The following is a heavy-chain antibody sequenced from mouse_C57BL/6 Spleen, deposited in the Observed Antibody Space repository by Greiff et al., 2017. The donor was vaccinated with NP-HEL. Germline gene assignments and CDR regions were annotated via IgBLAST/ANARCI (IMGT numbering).Heavy chain of an antibody. CDR3: GAQTYYYAMDY. CDR1: GYTFTDYY. J-gene: IGHJ4*01. CDR2: INPNNGGT. V-gene: IGHV1-26*01. D-gene: IGHD3-2*02. Sequence: EVQLQQSGPELVKPGASVKISCKASGYTFTDYYMNWVKQSHGKSLEWIGDINPNNGGTSYNQKFKGKATLTVDKSSSTAYMELRSLTSEDSAVYYCGAQTYYYAMDYWGQGTSVTVSS.